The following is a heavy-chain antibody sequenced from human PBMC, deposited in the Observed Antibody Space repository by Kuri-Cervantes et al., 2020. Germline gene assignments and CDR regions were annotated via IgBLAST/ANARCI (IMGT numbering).Heavy chain of an antibody. J-gene: IGHJ4*02. CDR1: GFTFSSYG. V-gene: IGHV3-33*01. D-gene: IGHD2-15*01. CDR3: ARVYCSGGSCYGPFDY. Sequence: GGSLRLSCAASGFTFSSYGMHWVRQAPGKGLEWVAVIWYDGSNKYYADSVKGRFIISRDNSKNTLYLQMNSLRAEDTAVYYCARVYCSGGSCYGPFDYWGQGTQVTVSS. CDR2: IWYDGSNK.